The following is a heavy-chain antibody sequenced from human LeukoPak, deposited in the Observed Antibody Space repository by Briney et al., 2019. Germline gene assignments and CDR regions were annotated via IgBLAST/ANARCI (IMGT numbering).Heavy chain of an antibody. Sequence: SQTLSLTCAVSGGSTSSGGYSWSWIRQPPGKGLEWIGYIYHSGSTYYNPSLKSRITISVYRSKNQFSLKLSSVTAADTAVYYCARVYSYGKYNWFDPWGQGTLVTVSS. D-gene: IGHD5-18*01. CDR1: GGSTSSGGYS. CDR3: ARVYSYGKYNWFDP. V-gene: IGHV4-30-2*01. J-gene: IGHJ5*02. CDR2: IYHSGST.